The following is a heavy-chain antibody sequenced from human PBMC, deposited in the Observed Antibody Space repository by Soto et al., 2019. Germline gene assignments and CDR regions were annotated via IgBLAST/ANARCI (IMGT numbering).Heavy chain of an antibody. CDR3: ARGLLAAAGTTYGMDV. CDR2: ISSSSTI. CDR1: GFTFSTYG. D-gene: IGHD6-13*01. V-gene: IGHV3-48*01. Sequence: GGSLRLSCAASGFTFSTYGMNWVRQAPGKGLEWISYISSSSTIFYADSVKGRFTISRDNAKNSLYLQMNSLRAEDTAVYYCARGLLAAAGTTYGMDVWGQGTTVTVSS. J-gene: IGHJ6*02.